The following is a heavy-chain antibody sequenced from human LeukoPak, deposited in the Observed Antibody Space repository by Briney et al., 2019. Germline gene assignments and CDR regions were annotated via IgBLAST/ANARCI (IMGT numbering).Heavy chain of an antibody. CDR1: GFTFSSYA. CDR3: AKGNSASCYTSFDY. D-gene: IGHD2-2*02. V-gene: IGHV3-23*01. Sequence: GGSLRLSCAASGFTFSSYARGWVRQAPGKGLEWGSVISGSGGSTYYADSVKVRFTISRDDSKNALYLQMNSLRAEDTAVYYCAKGNSASCYTSFDYWGQGTLVTVSS. CDR2: ISGSGGST. J-gene: IGHJ4*02.